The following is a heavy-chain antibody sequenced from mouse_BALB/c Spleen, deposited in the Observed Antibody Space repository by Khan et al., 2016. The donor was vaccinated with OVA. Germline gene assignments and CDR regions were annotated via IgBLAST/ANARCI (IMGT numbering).Heavy chain of an antibody. J-gene: IGHJ4*01. D-gene: IGHD2-14*01. Sequence: QVQLKESGAELARPGASVKMSCKASGYTFTSNTMHWIKQRPGQGLEWIGYINPRRGYTIYNQKFKDKATLTADISSSTAYMQLSSLTSDDSAVYYCARRTTDYAMDYWGQGTSVTVSS. CDR1: GYTFTSNT. V-gene: IGHV1-4*01. CDR2: INPRRGYT. CDR3: ARRTTDYAMDY.